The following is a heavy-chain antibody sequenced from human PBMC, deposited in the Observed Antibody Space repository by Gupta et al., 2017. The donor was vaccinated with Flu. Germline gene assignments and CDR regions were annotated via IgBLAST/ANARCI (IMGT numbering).Heavy chain of an antibody. CDR1: GYTFTGYY. D-gene: IGHD3-22*01. CDR2: INPNSGGT. Sequence: QVQLVQSGAEVKKPGASVKVSCKASGYTFTGYYMHWVRQAPGQGLEWMGWINPNSGGTNYAQKFQGRVTMTRDTSISTAYMELSRLRSDDTAVYYCARDLYYYDSSGSEDYWGQGTLVTVSS. V-gene: IGHV1-2*02. J-gene: IGHJ4*02. CDR3: ARDLYYYDSSGSEDY.